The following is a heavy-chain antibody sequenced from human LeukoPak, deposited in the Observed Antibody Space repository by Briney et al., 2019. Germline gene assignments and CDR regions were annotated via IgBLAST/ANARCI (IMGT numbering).Heavy chain of an antibody. CDR3: ARDGMGWELPNY. D-gene: IGHD1-26*01. CDR2: INPNSGGT. Sequence: ASVKVSCKASGYTFIGYYIYWVRQAPGQGLEWMGWINPNSGGTKYAQKFQGRVTMSRDTSINTAYMELNRLTYDDTAVYYCARDGMGWELPNYWGQGTLVTVFS. V-gene: IGHV1-2*02. CDR1: GYTFIGYY. J-gene: IGHJ4*02.